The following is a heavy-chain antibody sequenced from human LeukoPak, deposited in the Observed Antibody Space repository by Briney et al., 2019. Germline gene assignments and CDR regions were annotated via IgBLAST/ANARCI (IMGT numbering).Heavy chain of an antibody. J-gene: IGHJ5*02. CDR1: GYSFTSYW. Sequence: GESLKIPCKGSGYSFTSYWIGWVRQMPGKGLEWMGILYPGDSDTRYSPSFQGQVTISADKSISTAYLQWSSLKASDTAMYYCARSMETTENWFDPWGQGTLVTVSS. CDR3: ARSMETTENWFDP. CDR2: LYPGDSDT. V-gene: IGHV5-51*01. D-gene: IGHD4-17*01.